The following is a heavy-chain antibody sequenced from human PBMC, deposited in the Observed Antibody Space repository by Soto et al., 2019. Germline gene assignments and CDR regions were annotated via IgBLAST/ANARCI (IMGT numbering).Heavy chain of an antibody. V-gene: IGHV3-23*01. CDR1: GFTFSSYA. J-gene: IGHJ6*02. CDR2: ISGSGGST. CDR3: AKFMGLDIGYYYGPRDGMDV. D-gene: IGHD3-10*01. Sequence: PGGSLRLSCAASGFTFSSYAMSWVRQAPGKGLEWVSAISGSGGSTYYADSVKGRFTISRDNSKNTLYLQMNSLRAEDTAVYYCAKFMGLDIGYYYGPRDGMDVWGQGTTVTVSS.